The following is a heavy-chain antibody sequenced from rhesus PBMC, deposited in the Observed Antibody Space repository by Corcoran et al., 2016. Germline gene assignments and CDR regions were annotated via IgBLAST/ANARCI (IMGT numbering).Heavy chain of an antibody. V-gene: IGHV4-173*01. Sequence: QLQLQESGPGLVKPSEPLSLTCAVSGGSIRSNYWSWIRQPPGTGLEGVGRIPGSGGSTDYNPSLKSRVTISTDTSKNQFSLKLSSVTAADTAVYYCARDSYYNFWSGYLNRFDVWGPGVLVTVSS. CDR3: ARDSYYNFWSGYLNRFDV. D-gene: IGHD3-3*01. CDR1: GGSIRSNY. CDR2: IPGSGGST. J-gene: IGHJ5-1*01.